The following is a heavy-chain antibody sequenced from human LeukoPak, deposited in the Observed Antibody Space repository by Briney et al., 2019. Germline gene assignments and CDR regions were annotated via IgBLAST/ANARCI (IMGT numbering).Heavy chain of an antibody. Sequence: PSQTLSLTCAVSGGSISSGGYSWSWIRQPPGKGLEWIGYIYHSGSTYYNPSLKSRVTISVDRSKNQFSLKLSSVTAADTAVYYCRHSSNYYGMDVWGQGTTVTVSS. D-gene: IGHD5-18*01. CDR2: IYHSGST. V-gene: IGHV4-30-2*01. J-gene: IGHJ6*02. CDR3: RHSSNYYGMDV. CDR1: GGSISSGGYS.